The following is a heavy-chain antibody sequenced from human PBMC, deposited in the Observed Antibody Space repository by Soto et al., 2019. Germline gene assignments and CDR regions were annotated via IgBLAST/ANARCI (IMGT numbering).Heavy chain of an antibody. Sequence: QVQLQESGPGLVKPSGTLSVTCAVSGGSISSSNWWNWVRQPPGKGLEWIGEIYHSGSTNYNPSLRSRVTISLDKYKTQLCLRVKSVHAADTAEYYCARAWPSVDSYGSGVMDVWGQGTTVTVSS. CDR1: GGSISSSNW. D-gene: IGHD5-18*01. J-gene: IGHJ6*02. CDR2: IYHSGST. CDR3: ARAWPSVDSYGSGVMDV. V-gene: IGHV4-4*02.